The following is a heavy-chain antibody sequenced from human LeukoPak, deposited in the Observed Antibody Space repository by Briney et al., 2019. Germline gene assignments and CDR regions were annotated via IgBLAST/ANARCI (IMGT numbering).Heavy chain of an antibody. CDR2: ISLSSSYI. J-gene: IGHJ3*02. CDR1: GFTVSSNY. CDR3: TRDNPYSESLAADDVFDI. Sequence: GGSLRLSCAASGFTVSSNYMSWVRQAPGKGLEWVSSISLSSSYIYYADSVKGRFTISRDNAKNSLYLQMNSLRAGDTAVYYCTRDNPYSESLAADDVFDIWGQGTMVTVSS. D-gene: IGHD1-26*01. V-gene: IGHV3-21*01.